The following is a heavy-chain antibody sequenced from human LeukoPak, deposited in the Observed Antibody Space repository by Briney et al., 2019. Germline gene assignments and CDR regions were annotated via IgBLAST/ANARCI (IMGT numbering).Heavy chain of an antibody. J-gene: IGHJ4*02. V-gene: IGHV3-30-3*01. CDR2: ISYDGSNK. CDR1: GFTFSSYA. D-gene: IGHD1-26*01. CDR3: ARWEGLAYYFDY. Sequence: PGGSLRLSCAAFGFTFSSYAMHWVRQAPGKGLEWVAVISYDGSNKYYADSVRGRFTISRDNSKNTLYLQMNSLRAEDTAVYYCARWEGLAYYFDYWGQGTLVTVSS.